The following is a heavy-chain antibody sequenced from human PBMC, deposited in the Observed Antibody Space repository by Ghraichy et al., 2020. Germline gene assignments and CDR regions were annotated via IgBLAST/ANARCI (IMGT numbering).Heavy chain of an antibody. Sequence: LTCAASGFTFSSYWMSWVRQAPGKGLEWVANIKQDGSEKNYVDSVKGRFTISRDNAKNSLYLQMNSLRAEDTAVYYCGDFWSGWGQGTLVTVSS. CDR1: GFTFSSYW. CDR2: IKQDGSEK. J-gene: IGHJ4*02. D-gene: IGHD3-3*01. V-gene: IGHV3-7*01. CDR3: GDFWSG.